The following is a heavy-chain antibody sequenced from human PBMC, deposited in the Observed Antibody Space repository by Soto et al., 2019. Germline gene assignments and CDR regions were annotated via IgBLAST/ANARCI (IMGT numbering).Heavy chain of an antibody. CDR2: IDHSGNT. V-gene: IGHV4-4*02. CDR1: GGSISRSDW. J-gene: IGHJ6*02. CDR3: AIVEGGWGMDV. D-gene: IGHD2-15*01. Sequence: QVQLQESGPGLVKPSGTLSLTCAVSGGSISRSDWWSWVRQPPGKGLGWIGDIDHSGNTNYNPSLKSRVTMSVDKSRTQFSLKLSSVTAADTAVYYCAIVEGGWGMDVWGHGTTVTVSS.